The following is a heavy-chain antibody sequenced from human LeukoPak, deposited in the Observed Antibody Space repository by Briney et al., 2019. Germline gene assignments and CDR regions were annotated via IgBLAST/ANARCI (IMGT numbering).Heavy chain of an antibody. CDR3: ARDRDWAFDY. J-gene: IGHJ4*02. V-gene: IGHV3-48*02. D-gene: IGHD3-9*01. Sequence: DSVKGRFTISTDSAKNSQYLQMNSLRDEDTAVYYCARDRDWAFDYWGQGILVTVSS.